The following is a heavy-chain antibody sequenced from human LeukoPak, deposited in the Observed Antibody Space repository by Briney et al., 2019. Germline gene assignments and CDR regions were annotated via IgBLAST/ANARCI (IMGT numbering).Heavy chain of an antibody. CDR1: GFTFDDYG. CDR3: ARDDSRTYYYDSSGYYAFDP. D-gene: IGHD3-22*01. Sequence: GGSLRLSCAASGFTFDDYGMSWVRQAPGKGLEWVSGINWNGGSTGYADSVKGRFTISRDNAKNSLYLQMNSLRAEDTALYYCARDDSRTYYYDSSGYYAFDPWGQGTLVTVSS. CDR2: INWNGGST. J-gene: IGHJ5*02. V-gene: IGHV3-20*04.